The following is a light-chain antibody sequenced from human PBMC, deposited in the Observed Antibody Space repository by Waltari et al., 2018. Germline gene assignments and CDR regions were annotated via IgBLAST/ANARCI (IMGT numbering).Light chain of an antibody. V-gene: IGKV1-33*01. CDR3: QQYDNPPLT. Sequence: DIQMTQSPSSLSASVGDRVTITCQASQDISNDLNWYQQKLGKAPKLLIYHESNLETGVPSSFSGSGSGTDFTFSINSLQPEDIATYYCQQYDNPPLTFGGGTKVENK. CDR1: QDISND. CDR2: HES. J-gene: IGKJ4*01.